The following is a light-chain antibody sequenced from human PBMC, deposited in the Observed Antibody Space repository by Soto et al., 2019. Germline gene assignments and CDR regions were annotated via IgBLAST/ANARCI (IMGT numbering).Light chain of an antibody. Sequence: DIQMTQSPSSLSASVGDRVTITCRASQSISSYLNWYQQKPGKAPKLLIHAASSLESGVPSRFSGSGSGTDFTLTITYLQPEDFATYYCQQANSFPWTFGQGTKVDIK. J-gene: IGKJ1*01. V-gene: IGKV1-39*01. CDR2: AAS. CDR3: QQANSFPWT. CDR1: QSISSY.